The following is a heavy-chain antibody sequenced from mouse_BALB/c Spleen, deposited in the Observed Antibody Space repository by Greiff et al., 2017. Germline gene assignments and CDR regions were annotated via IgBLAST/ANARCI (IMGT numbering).Heavy chain of an antibody. D-gene: IGHD2-10*01. Sequence: QVQLQQSGAELVRPGVSVKISCKGSGYTFTDYAMHWVKQSHAKSLEWIGVISTYYGDASYNQKFKGKATMTVDKSSSTAYMELARLTSEDSAIYYCARSEAYYGNYGGWFAYWGQGTLVTVSA. J-gene: IGHJ3*01. CDR3: ARSEAYYGNYGGWFAY. V-gene: IGHV1S137*01. CDR2: ISTYYGDA. CDR1: GYTFTDYA.